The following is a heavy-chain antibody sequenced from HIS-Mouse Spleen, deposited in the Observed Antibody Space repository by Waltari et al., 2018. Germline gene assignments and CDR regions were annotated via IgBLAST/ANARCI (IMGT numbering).Heavy chain of an antibody. Sequence: QVQLVQSGAEVKKPGASVKVSCKASGYTFTGSYMPVVLPAPGKGLELMGWINPNSGGTNYAQKFQGRVTMTRDTSISTAYMELSRLRSDDTAVYYCAREITMIVVVITDAFDIWGQGTMVTVSS. D-gene: IGHD3-22*01. V-gene: IGHV1-2*02. CDR2: INPNSGGT. CDR1: GYTFTGSY. CDR3: AREITMIVVVITDAFDI. J-gene: IGHJ3*02.